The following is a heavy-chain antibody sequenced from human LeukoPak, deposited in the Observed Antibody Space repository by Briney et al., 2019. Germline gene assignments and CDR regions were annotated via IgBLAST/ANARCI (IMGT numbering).Heavy chain of an antibody. Sequence: PSETLSLTCTISNGSIRAYYWSWIRQPPVKGLEWIGYTYYSGAARYNPSLKSRVTISGDTSKNQFSLNLSSVTAADTAVYYCARVGSYSDWFDPWGQGTLVTVSS. CDR1: NGSIRAYY. CDR3: ARVGSYSDWFDP. D-gene: IGHD3-10*01. J-gene: IGHJ5*02. CDR2: TYYSGAA. V-gene: IGHV4-59*01.